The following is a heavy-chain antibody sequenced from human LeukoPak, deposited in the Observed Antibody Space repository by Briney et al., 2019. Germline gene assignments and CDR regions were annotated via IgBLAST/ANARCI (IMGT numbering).Heavy chain of an antibody. D-gene: IGHD5-24*01. CDR3: ARDAGADGYNAGAFDY. Sequence: SQTLSLTCAISGDSLSSNSAAWHWIRQSPSRGLEWLGRTYYRSKWYNDYAVSVKSRITINPDTSKNQFSLQLNSVTPEDTAVYYCARDAGADGYNAGAFDYWGQGTLVTVSS. V-gene: IGHV6-1*01. CDR2: TYYRSKWYN. J-gene: IGHJ4*02. CDR1: GDSLSSNSAA.